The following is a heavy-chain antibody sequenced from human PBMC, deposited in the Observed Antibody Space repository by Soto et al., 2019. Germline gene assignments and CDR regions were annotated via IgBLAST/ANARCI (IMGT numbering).Heavy chain of an antibody. V-gene: IGHV1-18*01. CDR3: VRDLAPHISGQYDY. J-gene: IGHJ4*02. Sequence: ASVKVSCKASGYTFTSYGISWVRQAPGQGLEWMGWISAYNGNTNYAQKLQGRVTMTTDTSTSTAYMELRSLRSDDTAVYYCVRDLAPHISGQYDYWGQGTLVTVSS. D-gene: IGHD3-3*02. CDR2: ISAYNGNT. CDR1: GYTFTSYG.